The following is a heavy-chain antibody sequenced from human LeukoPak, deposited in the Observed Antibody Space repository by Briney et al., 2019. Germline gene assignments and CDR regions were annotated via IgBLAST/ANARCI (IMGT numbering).Heavy chain of an antibody. CDR1: GYTFTSYG. CDR2: ISAYNGNT. J-gene: IGHJ5*02. D-gene: IGHD1-26*01. V-gene: IGHV1-18*01. Sequence: ASVKVSCKASGYTFTSYGISWVRQAPGQGLEWMGWISAYNGNTNYAQKLQGRVTMTTDTSTSTAYMELRSLRSDDTAVYYCARLYSGSYWRWFGPWGQGTLVTVSS. CDR3: ARLYSGSYWRWFGP.